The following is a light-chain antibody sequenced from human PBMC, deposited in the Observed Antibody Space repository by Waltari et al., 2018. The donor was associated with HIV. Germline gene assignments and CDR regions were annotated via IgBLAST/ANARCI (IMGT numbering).Light chain of an antibody. CDR2: DVT. Sequence: QSALTQPASVSGSPGQSIVISCTGTSDDVGYYNYVSWYQQHPGKVPKLVIYDVTSRPSGVSNRFSGSKSGNTASLTISGLRADDEADYYCSSYVGSSTSWLFGGGTQLTV. CDR3: SSYVGSSTSWL. V-gene: IGLV2-14*03. J-gene: IGLJ3*02. CDR1: SDDVGYYNY.